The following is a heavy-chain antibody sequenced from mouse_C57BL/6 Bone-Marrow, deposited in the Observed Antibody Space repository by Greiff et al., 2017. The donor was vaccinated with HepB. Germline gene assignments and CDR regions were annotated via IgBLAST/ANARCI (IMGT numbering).Heavy chain of an antibody. D-gene: IGHD1-1*01. CDR3: ARTYYGSSYSWFAD. J-gene: IGHJ3*01. CDR1: GFTFSDYG. CDR2: ISSGSSTI. Sequence: EVQGVESGGGLVKPGGSLKLSCAASGFTFSDYGMHWVRQAPEKGLEWVAYISSGSSTIYYADTVKGRFTISRDNAKNTLYLQMTSLRSEDTAMYYCARTYYGSSYSWFADWGQGTLVTVSA. V-gene: IGHV5-17*01.